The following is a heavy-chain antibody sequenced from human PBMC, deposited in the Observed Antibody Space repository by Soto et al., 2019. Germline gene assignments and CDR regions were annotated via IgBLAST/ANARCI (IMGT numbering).Heavy chain of an antibody. V-gene: IGHV3-30-3*01. D-gene: IGHD2-21*01. J-gene: IGHJ4*02. CDR1: GFTFSSYA. CDR2: ISYDGSNK. CDR3: AREYALVSAADLDY. Sequence: QVQLVESGGGVVQPGRSLRLSCAASGFTFSSYAMHWVRQAPGKGLEWVAVISYDGSNKYYADSVKGRFTISRDNSKNTLYLQMNCLRAEDTAVYYCAREYALVSAADLDYWGQGTLVTVSS.